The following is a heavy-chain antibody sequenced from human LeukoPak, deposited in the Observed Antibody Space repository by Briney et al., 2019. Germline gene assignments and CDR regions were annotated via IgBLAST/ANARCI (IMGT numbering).Heavy chain of an antibody. CDR3: AKEATYDILTGYYSYFDY. CDR2: IRSDGSDT. D-gene: IGHD3-9*01. Sequence: GGSLRLSCAASGFTFSDTWMHWVRQAPGKGLVWVSRIRSDGSDTRYAESVKGRFTISRDNSKNTLYLQMNSLRAEDTAVYYCAKEATYDILTGYYSYFDYWGQGTLVTVSS. J-gene: IGHJ4*02. V-gene: IGHV3-74*01. CDR1: GFTFSDTW.